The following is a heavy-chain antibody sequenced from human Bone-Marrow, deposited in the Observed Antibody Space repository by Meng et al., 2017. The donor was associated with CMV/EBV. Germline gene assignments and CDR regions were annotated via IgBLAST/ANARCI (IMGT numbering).Heavy chain of an antibody. CDR1: GFTFSNAW. J-gene: IGHJ3*02. Sequence: GGSLRLSCAASGFTFSNAWMSWVRQAPGKGLEWVSYISSSGSTIYYADSVKGRFTISRDNAKNSLYLQMNSLRAEDTAVYYCARAYPDPMGAFDIWGQGTMVTVSS. CDR2: ISSSGSTI. CDR3: ARAYPDPMGAFDI. D-gene: IGHD2-2*01. V-gene: IGHV3-11*04.